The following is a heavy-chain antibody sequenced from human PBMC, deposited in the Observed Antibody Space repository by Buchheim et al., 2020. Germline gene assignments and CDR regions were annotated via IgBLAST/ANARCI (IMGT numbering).Heavy chain of an antibody. J-gene: IGHJ6*02. CDR3: AKCRLAYGEQMDV. D-gene: IGHD4-17*01. CDR2: ISGTGGGI. Sequence: EVQLLESGGGSVQPGGSLRLSCVASGFAFSNYAMSWVRQAPGKGLEWVSSISGTGGGIHYADSVKGRFTISRDNSKNTLSLQMNSLRAEDTAIYYCAKCRLAYGEQMDVWGQGTT. CDR1: GFAFSNYA. V-gene: IGHV3-23*01.